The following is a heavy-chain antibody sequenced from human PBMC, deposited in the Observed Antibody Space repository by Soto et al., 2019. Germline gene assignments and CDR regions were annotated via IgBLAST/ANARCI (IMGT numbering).Heavy chain of an antibody. CDR3: ARGIEGWYQGRYYYGMDV. Sequence: SETLSLTYTVAGGSGISGSGYWSWIRQPPGKGLEWIGYIYYSGSTNYNPSLKSRVTISVDTSKNQFSLKLSSVTAADTAVYYCARGIEGWYQGRYYYGMDVWGQGTTVTVSS. V-gene: IGHV4-61*01. CDR1: GGSGISGSGY. CDR2: IYYSGST. J-gene: IGHJ6*02. D-gene: IGHD6-19*01.